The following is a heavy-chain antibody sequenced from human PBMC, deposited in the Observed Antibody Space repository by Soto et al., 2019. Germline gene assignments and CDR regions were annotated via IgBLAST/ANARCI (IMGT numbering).Heavy chain of an antibody. J-gene: IGHJ6*02. V-gene: IGHV4-34*01. CDR1: GGSFSGYY. Sequence: SETLSLTRAVYGGSFSGYYWSWIRQPPGKGLEWIGEVNHSGSTNYNPSLKSRVTISVDTSKNQFSLKLSSVTAADTAVYYCARGLKSYGSGPQTAYYGMDVWGQGTTVTVSS. D-gene: IGHD3-10*01. CDR2: VNHSGST. CDR3: ARGLKSYGSGPQTAYYGMDV.